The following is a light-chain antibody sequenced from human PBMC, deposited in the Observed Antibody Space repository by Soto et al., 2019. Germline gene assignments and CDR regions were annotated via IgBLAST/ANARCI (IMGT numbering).Light chain of an antibody. J-gene: IGKJ1*01. Sequence: DIQMTQSLSSLSASVGDRVTITCRASQSITTYLNWYQQKPGKAPNLLIYAASSLQSGVPSRFSGSASGTDCTLTITSLQPEDFATYYCQQTYTTPPTFGQGTKVDIK. CDR1: QSITTY. CDR3: QQTYTTPPT. CDR2: AAS. V-gene: IGKV1-39*01.